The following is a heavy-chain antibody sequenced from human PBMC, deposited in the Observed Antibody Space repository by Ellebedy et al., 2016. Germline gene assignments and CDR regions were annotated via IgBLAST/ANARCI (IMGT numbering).Heavy chain of an antibody. V-gene: IGHV4-39*01. Sequence: SETLSLTCTVSGGSISSSSSYWGWIRQPPGKGLEWIGSIYYSGSTYYNPSLKSRVTISVDTSKNQFSLKLSSVTAADTAVYYCARRDGFNWFDPWGQGTLVTVSS. J-gene: IGHJ5*02. CDR1: GGSISSSSSY. CDR3: ARRDGFNWFDP. D-gene: IGHD5-24*01. CDR2: IYYSGST.